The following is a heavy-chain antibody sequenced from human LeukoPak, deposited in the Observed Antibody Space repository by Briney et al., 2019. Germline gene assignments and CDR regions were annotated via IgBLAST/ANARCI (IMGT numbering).Heavy chain of an antibody. D-gene: IGHD3-22*01. V-gene: IGHV1-2*06. CDR1: GYTFTDYH. Sequence: ASVKVSCTASGYTFTDYHMHWVRQAPGQGLEWMGRINPNSGGTNYAQKFQGRVTMTRDTSITTVYMELSSLRSDDTALYYCARLYYDSSGDYWGQGTLVTVSS. CDR3: ARLYYDSSGDY. CDR2: INPNSGGT. J-gene: IGHJ4*02.